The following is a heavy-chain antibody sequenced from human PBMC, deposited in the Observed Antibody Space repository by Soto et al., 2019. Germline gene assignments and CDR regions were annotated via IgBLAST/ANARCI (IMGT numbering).Heavy chain of an antibody. D-gene: IGHD3-22*01. V-gene: IGHV1-69*13. CDR2: IIPIFGTA. J-gene: IGHJ5*02. CDR3: ARASTHYYDSSGGAANWFDP. Sequence: GASVKVSCKAPGGTFSSYAISWVRQAPGQGLEWMGGIIPIFGTANYAQKFQGRVTITADGSTSTAYMELSSLRSEDTAVYYCARASTHYYDSSGGAANWFDPWGQGTLVTVSS. CDR1: GGTFSSYA.